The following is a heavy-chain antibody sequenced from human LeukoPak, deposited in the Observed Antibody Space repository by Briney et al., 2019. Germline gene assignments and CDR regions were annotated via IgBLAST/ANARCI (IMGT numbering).Heavy chain of an antibody. CDR2: IIPILGIA. CDR1: GYTFTSYG. J-gene: IGHJ4*02. CDR3: ARDPVAEKDY. D-gene: IGHD6-19*01. V-gene: IGHV1-69*04. Sequence: SVKVSCKASGYTFTSYGISWVRQAPGQGLEWMGRIIPILGIANYAQNFQGRVTITADKSTSTAYMELSSLRSEYTAVYYCARDPVAEKDYWGQGTLVTVSS.